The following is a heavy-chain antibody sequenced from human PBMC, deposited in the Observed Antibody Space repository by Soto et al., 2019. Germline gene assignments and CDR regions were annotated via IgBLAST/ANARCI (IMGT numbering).Heavy chain of an antibody. J-gene: IGHJ4*02. V-gene: IGHV4-38-2*02. CDR1: GYSISSGYY. D-gene: IGHD1-1*01. Sequence: SETLSLTCTVSGYSISSGYYWGWIRQPPGKGLEWIGSIYHSGSTYYNPSLKSRVTISVDTSKNQFSLKLSSVTAADTAVYYCARGRYNWNDYFDYWGQGTLVTVSS. CDR2: IYHSGST. CDR3: ARGRYNWNDYFDY.